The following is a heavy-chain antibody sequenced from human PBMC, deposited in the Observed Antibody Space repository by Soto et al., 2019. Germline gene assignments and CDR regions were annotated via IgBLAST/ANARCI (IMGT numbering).Heavy chain of an antibody. Sequence: QITLKESGPTLVKPTQTLTLTCTCSGFSVKTSGVGVGWLRQPPGKTLEWLALIYWNDFKRYTPSLESRLTITKYTSKNQLFLTVTNVDPADTATYYCAHSRGYNGYEGPPLYEMDVWGQGTTVTVSS. D-gene: IGHD5-12*01. V-gene: IGHV2-5*01. CDR2: IYWNDFK. CDR3: AHSRGYNGYEGPPLYEMDV. CDR1: GFSVKTSGVG. J-gene: IGHJ6*02.